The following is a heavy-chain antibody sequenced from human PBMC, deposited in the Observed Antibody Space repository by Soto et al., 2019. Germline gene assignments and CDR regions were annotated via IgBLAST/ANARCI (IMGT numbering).Heavy chain of an antibody. CDR1: GGTFSSNA. CDR2: IIPIYASP. D-gene: IGHD3-9*01. V-gene: IGHV1-69*06. CDR3: AVAVTGSRSPLAH. J-gene: IGHJ4*02. Sequence: QVQLVQSGAEVKKPGSSVKVSCKASGGTFSSNAISWVRQAPGQGLEWMGGIIPIYASPNYAQTFQGRVTVTADKATSTAYLELSRLKFADSAIYYCAVAVTGSRSPLAHWGQGTLVIVSP.